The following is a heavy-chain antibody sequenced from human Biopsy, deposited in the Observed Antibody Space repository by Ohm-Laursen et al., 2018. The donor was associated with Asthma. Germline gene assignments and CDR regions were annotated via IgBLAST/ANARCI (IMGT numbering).Heavy chain of an antibody. Sequence: SLRLSCSASGFTVSRDHMFWVRQAPGKGLEWVSVIYSGGTSHTADSVRGRFTISRDNSKNTLYLQMNSLRAEDTAVYYCAREGHEYCSSTSCASFDYWGQGTLVTVSS. CDR2: IYSGGTS. D-gene: IGHD2-2*01. CDR1: GFTVSRDH. J-gene: IGHJ4*02. V-gene: IGHV3-53*01. CDR3: AREGHEYCSSTSCASFDY.